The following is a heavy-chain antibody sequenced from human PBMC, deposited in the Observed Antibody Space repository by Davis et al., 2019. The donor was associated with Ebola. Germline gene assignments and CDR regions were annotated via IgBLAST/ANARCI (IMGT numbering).Heavy chain of an antibody. V-gene: IGHV3-30-3*01. CDR3: QSYRYSY. CDR2: ISYDGSNK. Sequence: GGSLRLSCAASGFTFSSYAMHWVRQAPGKGLEWVAVISYDGSNKYYADSVKGRFTISRDNSKNTAYLQMNSLKTEDTAVYYGQSYRYSYWGQGTLVTVSS. D-gene: IGHD3-16*02. CDR1: GFTFSSYA. J-gene: IGHJ4*02.